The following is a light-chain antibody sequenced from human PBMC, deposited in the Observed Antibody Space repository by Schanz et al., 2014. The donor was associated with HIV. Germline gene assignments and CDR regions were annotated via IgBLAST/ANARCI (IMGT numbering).Light chain of an antibody. CDR2: EVI. J-gene: IGLJ3*02. CDR3: SSFAGSNIPWV. V-gene: IGLV2-8*01. Sequence: QSALTQPPSASGSRGQSVTISCTGTSSDVGHYDYVSWYQQHPGKAPKLMIYEVIKRPSGVPDRFSGSKSGSTASLTVSGLQPEDEADYYCSSFAGSNIPWVFGGGTKLTVL. CDR1: SSDVGHYDY.